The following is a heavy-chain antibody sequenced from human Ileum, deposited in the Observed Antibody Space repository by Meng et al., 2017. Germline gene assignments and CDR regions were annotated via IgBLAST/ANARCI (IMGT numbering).Heavy chain of an antibody. D-gene: IGHD1-26*01. CDR1: GFNFTNFW. CDR3: ARGSGWVFDN. V-gene: IGHV3-7*01. J-gene: IGHJ4*02. CDR2: INQDGSQQ. Sequence: GGSLRPSCAASGFNFTNFWMTWVRQTSGKGLEWVAIINQDGSQQTYLDSVKGRFTISRDNAKKSLYLQMNSLRAEDTAVYYCARGSGWVFDNWGQGTLVTVSS.